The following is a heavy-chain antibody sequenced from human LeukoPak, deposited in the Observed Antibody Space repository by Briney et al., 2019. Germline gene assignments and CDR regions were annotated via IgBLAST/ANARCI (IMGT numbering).Heavy chain of an antibody. CDR2: IYYSGST. J-gene: IGHJ4*02. D-gene: IGHD2-15*01. CDR1: GGSISNRNHY. CDR3: ARMIPATPDYFDC. V-gene: IGHV4-39*07. Sequence: SETLSLTCTVSGGSISNRNHYWGWIRQPPGKGLEWIGSIYYSGSTYYDPSLKSRVVISVDKSKNQFSLRLKSVTAADTAMYYCARMIPATPDYFDCWGQGTLITVSS.